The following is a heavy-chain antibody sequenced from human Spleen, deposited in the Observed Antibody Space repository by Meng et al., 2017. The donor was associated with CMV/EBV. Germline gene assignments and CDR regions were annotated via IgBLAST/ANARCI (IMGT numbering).Heavy chain of an antibody. Sequence: ASVKVSCKASGYTFTSYGISWVRQAPGQGLEWMGYINPKTGGTNFGQNFQGRVIMTRDTSISTLYMELSRLISDDTAVYYCARDRPDSSSWYLLDYWGQGTLVTVSS. J-gene: IGHJ4*02. V-gene: IGHV1-2*02. CDR3: ARDRPDSSSWYLLDY. D-gene: IGHD6-13*01. CDR2: INPKTGGT. CDR1: GYTFTSYG.